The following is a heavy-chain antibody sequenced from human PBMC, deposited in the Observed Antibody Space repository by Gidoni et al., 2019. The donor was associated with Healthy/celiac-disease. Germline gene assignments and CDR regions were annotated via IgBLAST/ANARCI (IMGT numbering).Heavy chain of an antibody. CDR1: GFTFSSYA. J-gene: IGHJ1*01. V-gene: IGHV3-23*01. Sequence: EVQLLESGGGLVQPGGSLRLSCAASGFTFSSYAMSWVRQAPGKGLEWVSAISGSGGSTYYADSVKGRFTISRDNSKNTLYLQMNSLRAEDTAVYYCAKLCIGGSCYREYFQHWGQGTLVTVSS. D-gene: IGHD2-15*01. CDR2: ISGSGGST. CDR3: AKLCIGGSCYREYFQH.